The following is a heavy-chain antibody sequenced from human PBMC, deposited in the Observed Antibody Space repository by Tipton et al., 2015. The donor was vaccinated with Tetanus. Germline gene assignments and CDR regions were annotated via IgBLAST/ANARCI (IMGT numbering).Heavy chain of an antibody. Sequence: GLVKPSETLSLTCSVSGDSGSRHYWSWIRQPPGKALEWIGDIFYSGNSISNPSFRSRVTMSVDTSRTLLSLTLIAVTAADTAVYFCARGLIDDFLGSRIYFDSWGPGTLVTVSS. D-gene: IGHD2-8*01. CDR1: GDSGSRHY. J-gene: IGHJ4*02. CDR2: IFYSGNS. CDR3: ARGLIDDFLGSRIYFDS. V-gene: IGHV4-59*02.